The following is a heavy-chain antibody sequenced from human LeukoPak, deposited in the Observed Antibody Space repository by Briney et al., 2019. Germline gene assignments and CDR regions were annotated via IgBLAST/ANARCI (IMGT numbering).Heavy chain of an antibody. V-gene: IGHV5-51*01. CDR2: IYPGDSDT. J-gene: IGHJ4*02. D-gene: IGHD6-19*01. CDR1: GHRFTSYW. CDR3: ARHGPGIAVALDY. Sequence: GESLKISCKVSGHRFTSYWIGWVRQMPGKGLEWMGIIYPGDSDTRYSPPFQGHVTISADKSISTAYLQWSSLKASDTAMYYCARHGPGIAVALDYWGQGTLVTVSS.